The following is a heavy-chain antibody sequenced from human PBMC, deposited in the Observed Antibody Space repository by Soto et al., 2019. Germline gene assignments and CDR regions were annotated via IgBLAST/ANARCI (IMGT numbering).Heavy chain of an antibody. J-gene: IGHJ3*01. CDR2: ISAYNGKT. Sequence: QGQLVQSGAEVKTPGASVKVSCHASGYTFSDSGINWVRPAPGQGLAWLAWISAYNGKTHHVSTVHGRLTLTTDTSTSSADMDLRRLRSDGTGVYYCERGGWYYGRGAVDVWGQGTMVTVSS. CDR3: ERGGWYYGRGAVDV. CDR1: GYTFSDSG. V-gene: IGHV1-18*01. D-gene: IGHD3-3*01.